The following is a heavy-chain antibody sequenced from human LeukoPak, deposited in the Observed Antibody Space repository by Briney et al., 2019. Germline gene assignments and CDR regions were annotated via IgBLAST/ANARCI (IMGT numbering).Heavy chain of an antibody. J-gene: IGHJ5*02. V-gene: IGHV1-69*05. Sequence: ASVMVSCKASGSTFSSYAISWVRQAPGQGLEWMGGIIPIFGTANYAQKFQGRVTITTDESTSTAYMELSSLRSEDTAVYYCARDNYAGANWFDPWGQGTLVTVSS. CDR1: GSTFSSYA. CDR3: ARDNYAGANWFDP. CDR2: IIPIFGTA. D-gene: IGHD1-7*01.